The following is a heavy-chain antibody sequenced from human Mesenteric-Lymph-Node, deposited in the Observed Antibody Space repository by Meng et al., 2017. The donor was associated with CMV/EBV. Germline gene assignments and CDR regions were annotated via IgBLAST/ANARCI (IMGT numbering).Heavy chain of an antibody. Sequence: SGGAISSSNWWSWVRQPPGKGLEWIGEIYHSGSTNYNPSLKSRVTISVDKSKNQFSLTLSSVTAADTAVYYCARDNSYGSGTSFDYWGQGTMVTVSS. D-gene: IGHD3-10*01. V-gene: IGHV4-4*02. CDR1: GGAISSSNW. CDR3: ARDNSYGSGTSFDY. CDR2: IYHSGST. J-gene: IGHJ4*02.